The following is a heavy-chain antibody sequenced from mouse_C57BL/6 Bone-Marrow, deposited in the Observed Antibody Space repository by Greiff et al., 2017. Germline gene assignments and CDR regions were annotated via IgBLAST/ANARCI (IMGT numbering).Heavy chain of an antibody. J-gene: IGHJ2*01. CDR3: ARESLYYYGPFDY. D-gene: IGHD1-1*01. CDR1: GYTFTSYW. Sequence: QVQLQQPGAELVMPGASVKLSCKASGYTFTSYWMHWVKQRPGQGLEWIGEIDPSDSYTNYNQKFKGKSTLTVDKSSSTAYMQLSILTSEDSAVYYCARESLYYYGPFDYWGQGTTLTVSS. V-gene: IGHV1-69*01. CDR2: IDPSDSYT.